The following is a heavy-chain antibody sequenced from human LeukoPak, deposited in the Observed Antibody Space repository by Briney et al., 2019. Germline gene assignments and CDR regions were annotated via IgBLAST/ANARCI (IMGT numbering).Heavy chain of an antibody. CDR2: IYPGDSDT. CDR1: GYSFSSYW. D-gene: IGHD2-21*02. V-gene: IGHV5-51*01. Sequence: HGESLKISCKDSGYSFSSYWIAWVRQMPGKGLEWMAMIYPGDSDTRYSPSFQGQVTVSADRSISTIYLQWSSLKASDTAMYYCARYPAYCGGDCSIDFWGQGTLVIVSP. J-gene: IGHJ4*02. CDR3: ARYPAYCGGDCSIDF.